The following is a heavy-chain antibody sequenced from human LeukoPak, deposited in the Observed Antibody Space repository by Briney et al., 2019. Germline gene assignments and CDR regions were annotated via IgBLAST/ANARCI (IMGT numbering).Heavy chain of an antibody. CDR2: INHNGNVN. CDR3: ARNGGYSYGYDPYYFDY. V-gene: IGHV3-7*01. Sequence: GGSLRLSCAASGFTFSSYWMNWARQAPGKGLEWVASINHNGNVNYYVDSVEGRFTISRDNSKNTLYLQMNSLRAEDTAVYYCARNGGYSYGYDPYYFDYWGQGTLVTVSS. J-gene: IGHJ4*02. D-gene: IGHD5-18*01. CDR1: GFTFSSYW.